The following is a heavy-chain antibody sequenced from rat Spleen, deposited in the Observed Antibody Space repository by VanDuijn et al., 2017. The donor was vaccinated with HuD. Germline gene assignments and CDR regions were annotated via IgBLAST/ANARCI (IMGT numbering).Heavy chain of an antibody. CDR2: ISYDGSST. Sequence: EVQLAESGGVLVQPGRSLKLSCAASGFTFSDYYMAWVRQAPTKGLEWVASISYDGSSTYYRDSVKGRFTLSRDNAESSLYLQMDSLRSEDTATYYCTRDRILRSTGFDYWGQGVMVTVSS. CDR1: GFTFSDYY. V-gene: IGHV5-20*01. D-gene: IGHD1-6*01. CDR3: TRDRILRSTGFDY. J-gene: IGHJ2*01.